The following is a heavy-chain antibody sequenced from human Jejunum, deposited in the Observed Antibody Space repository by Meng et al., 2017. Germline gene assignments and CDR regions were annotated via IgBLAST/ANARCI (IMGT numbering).Heavy chain of an antibody. Sequence: QVQLQKSGPGLVKPSQTLSLTCIFSVDSFNSPDYYWSWIRQPPEKGLEWIGYIYYSGSTYYNPSLKSRVSISGDTSNKQFSLKLTSVTAADTAVYYCARSPYSGSALPFFDYWGQGSLVTVSS. V-gene: IGHV4-30-4*01. CDR3: ARSPYSGSALPFFDY. J-gene: IGHJ4*02. CDR1: VDSFNSPDYY. CDR2: IYYSGST. D-gene: IGHD1-26*01.